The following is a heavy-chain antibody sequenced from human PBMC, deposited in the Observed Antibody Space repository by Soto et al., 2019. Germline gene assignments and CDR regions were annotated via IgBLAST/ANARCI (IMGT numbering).Heavy chain of an antibody. D-gene: IGHD5-12*01. CDR1: GFTFGTYW. Sequence: EVQLVESGGDLVQPGGSLRLSCAASGFTFGTYWMHWVRQAPGKGLMWVSRINSDESRKNYADSVKGRFTISRDNAKNTLYLQMNSLRAEDAALYFCSTVATNSYNWIDPWGQGTLVTVSS. J-gene: IGHJ5*02. V-gene: IGHV3-74*01. CDR3: STVATNSYNWIDP. CDR2: INSDESRK.